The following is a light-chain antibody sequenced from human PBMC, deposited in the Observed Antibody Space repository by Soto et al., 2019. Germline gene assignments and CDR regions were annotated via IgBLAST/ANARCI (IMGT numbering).Light chain of an antibody. CDR2: KVT. J-gene: IGLJ1*01. CDR1: SSDVGGYNY. Sequence: QSALTQPASVSGSPGQSITIPCTGTSSDVGGYNYVSWYQQHPGKAPKLLIYKVTNRPSGVSYRFSGSKSSNTASLTISGLQAEDEADYYCSSYTSSTLGVFGTGTKVTVL. V-gene: IGLV2-14*01. CDR3: SSYTSSTLGV.